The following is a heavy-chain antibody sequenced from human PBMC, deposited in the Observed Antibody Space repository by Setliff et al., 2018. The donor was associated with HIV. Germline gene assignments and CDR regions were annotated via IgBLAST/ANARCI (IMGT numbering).Heavy chain of an antibody. CDR1: GLTISNFD. CDR3: AREGITGTTLHPY. CDR2: ITSSGSIT. J-gene: IGHJ4*02. Sequence: GGSLRLSCTASGLTISNFDMNWVRQAPGKGLEWVSYITSSGSITYYADSVKGRFTVSRDSAQSSLYLQMSSLRAEDTAVYYCAREGITGTTLHPYWGQGTLVTVSS. D-gene: IGHD1-7*01. V-gene: IGHV3-48*03.